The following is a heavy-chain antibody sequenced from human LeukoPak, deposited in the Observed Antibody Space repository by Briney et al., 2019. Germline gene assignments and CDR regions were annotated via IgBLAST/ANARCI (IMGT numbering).Heavy chain of an antibody. D-gene: IGHD5-24*01. Sequence: GGSLRLSCAASGFTFSSYSMNWVRQAPGKGLEWVSSISSSSSYIYYADSVKGRFTIPRDNAKNSLYLQMNSLRAEDTAVYYCARAVGYNGFLDYWGQGTLVTVSS. J-gene: IGHJ4*02. CDR2: ISSSSSYI. CDR3: ARAVGYNGFLDY. V-gene: IGHV3-21*01. CDR1: GFTFSSYS.